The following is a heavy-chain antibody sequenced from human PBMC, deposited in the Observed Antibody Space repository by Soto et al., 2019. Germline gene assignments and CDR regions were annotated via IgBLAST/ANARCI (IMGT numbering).Heavy chain of an antibody. D-gene: IGHD3-10*01. CDR1: GGSIRSRSCY. Sequence: QLQLQESGPGLVKPSETLSLTCTVSGGSIRSRSCYWGWIRQSPGKGLEWIGSIYYSGSTYYNPSLKSRVTIPVDTSKNQIPLKLSSVTAADTAVYYCARHASEGTMAALDAFDIWGQGTMVTVSS. J-gene: IGHJ3*02. CDR3: ARHASEGTMAALDAFDI. CDR2: IYYSGST. V-gene: IGHV4-39*01.